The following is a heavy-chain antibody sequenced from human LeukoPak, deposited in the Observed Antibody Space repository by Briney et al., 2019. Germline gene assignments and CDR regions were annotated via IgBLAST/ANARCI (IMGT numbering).Heavy chain of an antibody. CDR1: GFTFSSYA. CDR2: ISYDGNII. J-gene: IGHJ2*01. V-gene: IGHV3-30-3*01. CDR3: ARITYYYDDSGYNWYFDL. Sequence: GRSLRLSCAASGFTFSSYAMYWVRQAPGKGLEWVTFISYDGNIIYYPDTVKGRFTISRDNSKNTLYLQMNSLRAEDTAVYFCARITYYYDDSGYNWYFDLWGRGTLVTVSS. D-gene: IGHD3-22*01.